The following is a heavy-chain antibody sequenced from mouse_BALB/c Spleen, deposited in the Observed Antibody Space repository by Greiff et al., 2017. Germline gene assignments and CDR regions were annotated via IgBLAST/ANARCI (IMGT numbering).Heavy chain of an antibody. CDR1: GYSFTSYW. D-gene: IGHD1-1*01. CDR2: IYPGNSDT. J-gene: IGHJ4*01. CDR3: TRFGTTVVENYYAMDY. V-gene: IGHV1-5*01. Sequence: EVQLQQSGTVLARPGASVKMSCKASGYSFTSYWMHWVKQRPGQGLEWIGAIYPGNSDTSYNQKFKGKAKLTAVTSASTAYMELSSLTNEDSAVYYCTRFGTTVVENYYAMDYWGQGTSVTVSS.